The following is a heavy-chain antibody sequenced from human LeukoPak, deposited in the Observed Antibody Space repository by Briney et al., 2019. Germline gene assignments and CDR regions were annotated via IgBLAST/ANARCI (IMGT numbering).Heavy chain of an antibody. D-gene: IGHD3-10*01. CDR3: ARDDGSGIDRFDP. Sequence: ASVKVSCKASGYTFTGYYIHWVRQAPGQGLEWMGWINPNSGGTNYAQKFQGRVTMTRDTSISTAYMELSRLRSDDTAVYYCARDDGSGIDRFDPWGQGTLVTVSS. J-gene: IGHJ5*02. CDR1: GYTFTGYY. CDR2: INPNSGGT. V-gene: IGHV1-2*02.